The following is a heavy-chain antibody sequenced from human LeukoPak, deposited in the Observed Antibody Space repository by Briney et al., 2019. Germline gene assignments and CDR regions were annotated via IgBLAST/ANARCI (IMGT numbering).Heavy chain of an antibody. J-gene: IGHJ4*02. CDR3: AGRYCSGGRCPNYFDY. Sequence: GGSLRLSCAASGFTFNNYAMHWVRQAPGKGLEWVAVISYDGSNKYYAGSVKGRFTISRDNSKNTLYLQMDSLRAEDTAVYYCAGRYCSGGRCPNYFDYWGQGTLVTVSS. CDR2: ISYDGSNK. CDR1: GFTFNNYA. V-gene: IGHV3-30*04. D-gene: IGHD2-15*01.